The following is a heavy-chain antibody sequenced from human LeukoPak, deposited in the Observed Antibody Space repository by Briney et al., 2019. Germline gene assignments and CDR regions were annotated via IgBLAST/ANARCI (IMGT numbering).Heavy chain of an antibody. CDR2: ITSSSTYI. J-gene: IGHJ4*02. V-gene: IGHV3-21*01. CDR3: ARDYSTVTTFFDY. Sequence: GGSLRLSCAASGFTFSNYAMNWVRQSPGKALEWVTSITSSSTYIFYADSVKGRFTISRDNAKNSLYLQMNSLGPEDTAVYYCARDYSTVTTFFDYWGQGTLVTASS. D-gene: IGHD4-17*01. CDR1: GFTFSNYA.